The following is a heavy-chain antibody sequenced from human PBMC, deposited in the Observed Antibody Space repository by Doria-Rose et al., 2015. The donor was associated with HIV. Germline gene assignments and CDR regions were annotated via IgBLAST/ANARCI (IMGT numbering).Heavy chain of an antibody. D-gene: IGHD6-13*01. CDR3: ARIKSSRWYHKYYFDF. CDR2: IFSDDER. V-gene: IGHV2-26*01. CDR1: GVSLSSPGMG. J-gene: IGHJ4*02. Sequence: QVTLKESGPVLVKPTETLTLTCTVSGVSLSSPGMGVSWIRQPPGKALEWLANIFSDDERSYTTSLKSRLTIPRGTSKSQVVLTMTDMDPVDTATYYCARIKSSRWYHKYYFDFWGQGTLVIVSA.